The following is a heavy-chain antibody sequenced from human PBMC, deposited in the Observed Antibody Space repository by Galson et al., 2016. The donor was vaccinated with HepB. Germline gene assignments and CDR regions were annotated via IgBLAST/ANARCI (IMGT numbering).Heavy chain of an antibody. CDR3: ARGADIVATTCYFDY. V-gene: IGHV1-18*01. CDR2: ISAYNGNT. CDR1: GYTFTSFG. J-gene: IGHJ4*02. Sequence: SCKASGYTFTSFGISWVRQAPGQGLEWMGWISAYNGNTNYAQKLQGRVTMTTDTSTSTAYMELRSLRSDDTAVYYCARGADIVATTCYFDYWGQGTLVTVSS. D-gene: IGHD5-12*01.